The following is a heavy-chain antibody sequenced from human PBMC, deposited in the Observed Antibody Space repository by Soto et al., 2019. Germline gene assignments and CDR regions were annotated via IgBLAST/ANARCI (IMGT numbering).Heavy chain of an antibody. CDR3: AGRHCSSSTCLYYYYMDV. V-gene: IGHV3-11*01. CDR1: GFTFSDYH. CDR2: ISGGGGTL. J-gene: IGHJ6*03. D-gene: IGHD2-2*01. Sequence: GGSLSLSCAASGFTFSDYHMSWIRQAPGKGLEWLSYISGGGGTLYYADSVKGRFTISRDNARNSLYLEMSSLRAEDTAVYYCAGRHCSSSTCLYYYYMDVWGRGTTVTVSS.